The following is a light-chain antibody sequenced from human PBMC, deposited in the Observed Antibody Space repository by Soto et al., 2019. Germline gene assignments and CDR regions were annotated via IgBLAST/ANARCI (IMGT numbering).Light chain of an antibody. CDR2: QAS. J-gene: IGKJ4*01. CDR1: QTIGGW. Sequence: DIQMTQSPSTLSASVGDRVTITCRASQTIGGWLAWYQQKPGRGPKLLIYQASSLESGVPSRFSGSGSGTEFTLTISSLQPDDFATYFCQQYNSYSPLTFGGGTKVDIK. V-gene: IGKV1-5*03. CDR3: QQYNSYSPLT.